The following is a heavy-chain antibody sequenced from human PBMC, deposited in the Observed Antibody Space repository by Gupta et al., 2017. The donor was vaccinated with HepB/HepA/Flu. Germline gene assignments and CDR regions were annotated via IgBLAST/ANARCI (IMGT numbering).Heavy chain of an antibody. Sequence: QVQLVQSGAEVKKPGASVKVSCKASGYTFTGYYMHWVRQAPGQGIEWMGWINPNSGGTNYAQKFQGRVTMTRDTSISTAYMELSRLRSDDTAVYYCARERISIEGSSSSLGIDYYMDVWGKGTTVTVSS. V-gene: IGHV1-2*02. D-gene: IGHD6-6*01. CDR1: GYTFTGYY. J-gene: IGHJ6*03. CDR2: INPNSGGT. CDR3: ARERISIEGSSSSLGIDYYMDV.